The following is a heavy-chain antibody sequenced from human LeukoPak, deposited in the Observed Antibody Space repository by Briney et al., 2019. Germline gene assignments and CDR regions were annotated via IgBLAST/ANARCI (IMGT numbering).Heavy chain of an antibody. D-gene: IGHD6-13*01. V-gene: IGHV3-30*04. CDR3: ARDTAAAGTSSKVFDY. CDR1: GFTFSSYA. J-gene: IGHJ4*02. CDR2: ISYDGSNK. Sequence: GGSLRLSCAASGFTFSSYAMHWVRQAPGKGLEWVAVISYDGSNKYYADSVKGRFTISRDNAKNSLYLQMNSLRAEDTAVYYCARDTAAAGTSSKVFDYWGQGTLVTVSS.